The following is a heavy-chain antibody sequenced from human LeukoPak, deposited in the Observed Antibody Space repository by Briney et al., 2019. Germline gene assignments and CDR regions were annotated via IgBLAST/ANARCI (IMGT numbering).Heavy chain of an antibody. CDR3: ARDLAGPSRL. CDR1: GGTFSSYA. Sequence: SVKVSCKASGGTFSSYAISWVRQAPGQGLEWMGGIIPIFGTANYAQKFQSRVTITTDESTSTAYMELSSLRSEDTAVYYCARDLAGPSRLWGQGTLVTVSS. CDR2: IIPIFGTA. J-gene: IGHJ4*02. V-gene: IGHV1-69*05.